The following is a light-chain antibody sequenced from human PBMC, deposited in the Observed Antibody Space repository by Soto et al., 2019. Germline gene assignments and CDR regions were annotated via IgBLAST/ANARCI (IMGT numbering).Light chain of an antibody. J-gene: IGLJ1*01. Sequence: QSALTQPASVSGSPGQSIAITCTGTNSVVGAFNYVSWYQQHPDKAPKLMIYEVSNRPSGVSNRFSGSKSVNTATLTISGLQTEDEADYYCSPYTTSSTRVFGTGTKVTVL. CDR1: NSVVGAFNY. CDR2: EVS. CDR3: SPYTTSSTRV. V-gene: IGLV2-14*03.